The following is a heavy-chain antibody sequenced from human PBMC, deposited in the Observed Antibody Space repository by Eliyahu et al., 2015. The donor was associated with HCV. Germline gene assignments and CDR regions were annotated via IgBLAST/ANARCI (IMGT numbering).Heavy chain of an antibody. CDR3: ARDLVAPYNHYGMDV. Sequence: EEQLVESGGGLVQPGGSLRLSCAASGFSXSGYWMSWVRQAPGKGLEWVANIKQDGSEKYYVDSVKGRFTISRDNAKNSLYLQMNSLRAEDTAVYYCARDLVAPYNHYGMDVWGQGTTVTVSS. V-gene: IGHV3-7*01. J-gene: IGHJ6*02. D-gene: IGHD3-9*01. CDR2: IKQDGSEK. CDR1: GFSXSGYW.